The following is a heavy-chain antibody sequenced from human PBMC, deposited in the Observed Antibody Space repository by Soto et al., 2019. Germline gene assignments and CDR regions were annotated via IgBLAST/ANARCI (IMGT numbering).Heavy chain of an antibody. CDR1: GFTFDDYG. J-gene: IGHJ3*02. CDR2: INWNGGST. CDR3: AREGDQYCGGDCHDAFDI. V-gene: IGHV3-20*04. Sequence: GGSLRLSCAASGFTFDDYGMSWVRQAPGKGLEWVSGINWNGGSTGYADSVKGRFTISRDNAKNSLYLQMNSLRAEDTALYYCAREGDQYCGGDCHDAFDIWGQGTMVTVSS. D-gene: IGHD2-21*02.